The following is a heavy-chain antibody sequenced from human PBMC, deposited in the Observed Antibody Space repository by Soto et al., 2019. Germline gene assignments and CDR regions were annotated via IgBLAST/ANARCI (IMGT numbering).Heavy chain of an antibody. CDR1: GYTFTSYD. CDR2: MNPNSGNT. Sequence: GASVKVSCKASGYTFTSYDINWVRQATGQGLEWMGWMNPNSGNTGYAQKFQGRVTMTRNTSISTAYMELSSLRSEDTAVYYCARKDYDILTGYPNWFDPWGQGTLVTVSS. J-gene: IGHJ5*02. D-gene: IGHD3-9*01. V-gene: IGHV1-8*01. CDR3: ARKDYDILTGYPNWFDP.